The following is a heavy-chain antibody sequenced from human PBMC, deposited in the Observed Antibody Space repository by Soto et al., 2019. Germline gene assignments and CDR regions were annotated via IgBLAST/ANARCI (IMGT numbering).Heavy chain of an antibody. CDR1: GFTFSSYG. CDR3: ARDLKGSAPVP. Sequence: QVQLVESGGGVVQPGRSLRLSCAASGFTFSSYGMHWVRQAPGKGLEWVAVIWYDGSNKYYADSVKGRFTISRDNSKNTRYLKRNSRGPEERAVYYWARDLKGSAPVPWGQGPLVTVSS. J-gene: IGHJ5*02. V-gene: IGHV3-33*01. CDR2: IWYDGSNK.